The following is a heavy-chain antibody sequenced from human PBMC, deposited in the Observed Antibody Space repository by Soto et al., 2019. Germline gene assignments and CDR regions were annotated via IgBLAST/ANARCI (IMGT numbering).Heavy chain of an antibody. J-gene: IGHJ4*02. CDR1: GGSISGYY. CDR3: ARSPPGWLCSDY. Sequence: PSETLSLTCSVSGGSISGYYWSWIRQPAGKGLEWIGRVYTSGNANYNPSLKSRVTMSVDTSKNQFSLKLSSVTAADTAVYYCARSPPGWLCSDYWGRGTLVTVSS. CDR2: VYTSGNA. V-gene: IGHV4-4*07. D-gene: IGHD3-16*01.